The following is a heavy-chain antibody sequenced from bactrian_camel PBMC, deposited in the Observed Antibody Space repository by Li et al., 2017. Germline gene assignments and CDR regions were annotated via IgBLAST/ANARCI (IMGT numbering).Heavy chain of an antibody. CDR2: IAYDGWVS. CDR1: GFQFSDYP. V-gene: IGHV3S42*01. D-gene: IGHD4*01. J-gene: IGHJ4*01. CDR3: AKDGFTCRDASNPSEE. Sequence: DVQLVESGGGLVQPGGSLRLSCAASGFQFSDYPMSWVRQAPGKGLEWIAQIAYDGWVSRYNDPAKGRFTISRDNANNILYLQMNSLKPEGTAMYYCAKDGFTCRDASNPSEERGQGTQVTVS.